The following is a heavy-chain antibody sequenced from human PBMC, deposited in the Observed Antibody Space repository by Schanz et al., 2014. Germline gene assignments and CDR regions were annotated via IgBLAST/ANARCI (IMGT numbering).Heavy chain of an antibody. CDR3: ARGGSSGYDFAIYYMDD. Sequence: EVQLVEYGGGLVQPGESLRLSCAASGFTFSAYWMAWVRQAPGKGLEWVSDISDSGDSTHYADSVKGRFTISRDNFKNTLCLKMNSLRAEDTAAYYWARGGSSGYDFAIYYMDDWGKGTTVTVS. J-gene: IGHJ6*03. D-gene: IGHD5-12*01. CDR2: ISDSGDST. CDR1: GFTFSAYW. V-gene: IGHV3-48*01.